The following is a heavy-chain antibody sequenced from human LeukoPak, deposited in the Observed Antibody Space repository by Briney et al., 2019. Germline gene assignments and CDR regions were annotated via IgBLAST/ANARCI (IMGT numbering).Heavy chain of an antibody. D-gene: IGHD3-22*01. Sequence: GSSVKVSCKASGGTFSSYAISWVRQAPGQGLEWMGRIIPIFGTANYAQKFQGGVTITTDESTSTAYMELSSLRSEDTAVYYCARDDYYDSSGYYVYWGQGTLVTVSS. V-gene: IGHV1-69*05. J-gene: IGHJ4*02. CDR2: IIPIFGTA. CDR3: ARDDYYDSSGYYVY. CDR1: GGTFSSYA.